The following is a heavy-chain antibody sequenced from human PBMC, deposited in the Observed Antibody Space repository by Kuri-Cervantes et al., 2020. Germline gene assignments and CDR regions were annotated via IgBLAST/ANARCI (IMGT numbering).Heavy chain of an antibody. CDR1: GFTFSSYA. Sequence: SLKISCAASGFTFSSYAMHWVRQAPGKGLEWVSGISWNSGSIGYADSVKGRFTISRDNAKNSLYLQMNSLRAEDTAVYYCARGGMDVWGQGTTVTVSS. V-gene: IGHV3-9*01. CDR3: ARGGMDV. CDR2: ISWNSGSI. J-gene: IGHJ6*02.